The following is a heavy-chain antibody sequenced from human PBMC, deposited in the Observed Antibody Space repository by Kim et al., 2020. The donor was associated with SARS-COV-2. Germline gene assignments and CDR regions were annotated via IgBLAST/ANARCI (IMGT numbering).Heavy chain of an antibody. J-gene: IGHJ4*02. CDR3: ARVENKIAAAGL. V-gene: IGHV3-48*03. CDR2: ISSSGSTI. Sequence: GGSLRLSCAASGFTFSSYEMNWVRQAPGKGLEWVSYISSSGSTIYYADSVKGRFTISRDNAKNSLYLQMNSLRAEDTAVYYCARVENKIAAAGLWGQGTLVTVSS. CDR1: GFTFSSYE. D-gene: IGHD6-13*01.